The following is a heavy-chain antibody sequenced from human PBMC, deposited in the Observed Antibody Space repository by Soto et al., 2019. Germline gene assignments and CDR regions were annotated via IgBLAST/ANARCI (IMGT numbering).Heavy chain of an antibody. Sequence: QVQLVESGGGVVQPGRSLRLSCAASGFTFSSYGMHWVRQAPGKGLAWVAVISYDGSNKYYADSVKGRFTLSRDSSKNTLYLQMNSLRAEDTAVYYCANANYGVFDYWGQGTLVTVSS. D-gene: IGHD4-17*01. CDR3: ANANYGVFDY. J-gene: IGHJ4*02. CDR1: GFTFSSYG. V-gene: IGHV3-30*18. CDR2: ISYDGSNK.